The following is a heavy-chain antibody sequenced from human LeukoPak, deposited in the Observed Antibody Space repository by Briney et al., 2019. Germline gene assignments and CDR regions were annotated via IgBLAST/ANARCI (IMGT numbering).Heavy chain of an antibody. J-gene: IGHJ6*03. CDR2: IYYSGRT. CDR1: GDSISSYY. CDR3: ARRGLYGDYLGYMDV. V-gene: IGHV4-59*08. D-gene: IGHD4-17*01. Sequence: PSETPSLTCTVSGDSISSYYWSWIRQPPGKGLEWIGYIYYSGRTNYNPSLKSRVTISVDTSKNQFSLKLSSVTAADTAVYYCARRGLYGDYLGYMDVWGKGTTVTVSS.